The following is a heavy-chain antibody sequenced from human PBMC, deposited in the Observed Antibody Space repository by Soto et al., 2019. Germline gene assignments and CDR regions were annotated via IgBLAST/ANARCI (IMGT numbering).Heavy chain of an antibody. Sequence: LGGSLRLSCAASGFTFSSYWMHWVRQAPGKGLVWVSRINSDGSSTSYADSVKGRFTISRDNAKNTLYLQMNSLRAEDTAVYYCAREGPDYSYYGMDVWGQGTTVTVSS. CDR2: INSDGSST. J-gene: IGHJ6*02. V-gene: IGHV3-74*01. CDR1: GFTFSSYW. CDR3: AREGPDYSYYGMDV.